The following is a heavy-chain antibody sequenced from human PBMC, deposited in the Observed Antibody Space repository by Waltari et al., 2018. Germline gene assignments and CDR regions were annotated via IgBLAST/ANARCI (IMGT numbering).Heavy chain of an antibody. V-gene: IGHV1-69*01. CDR3: ARLAFTVTTHYYYGMDV. CDR2: IIPIFGTA. J-gene: IGHJ6*02. CDR1: GGTFSSYA. D-gene: IGHD4-4*01. Sequence: QVQLVQSGAEVKKPGSSVKVSCKASGGTFSSYAISWVRQAPGQGLEGMGGIIPIFGTANYAQKFQGRVTITADESTSTAYMELSSLRSEDTAVYYCARLAFTVTTHYYYGMDVWGQGTTVTVSS.